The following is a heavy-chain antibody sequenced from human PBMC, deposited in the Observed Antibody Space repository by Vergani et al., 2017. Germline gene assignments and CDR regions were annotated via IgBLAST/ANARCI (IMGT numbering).Heavy chain of an antibody. CDR1: GGSFSGYY. D-gene: IGHD3-10*01. CDR2: INHSGST. J-gene: IGHJ6*02. Sequence: QVQLQQWGAGLLKPSETLSLTCAVYGGSFSGYYWSWIRQPPGTGLEWIGEINHSGSTNYNPSLKRRVTISVDTSKNQFSLKLSSVTAADTAVYYCARGRTYYYGSGSHPYYYYGMDVWGRGTTVTVSS. V-gene: IGHV4-34*01. CDR3: ARGRTYYYGSGSHPYYYYGMDV.